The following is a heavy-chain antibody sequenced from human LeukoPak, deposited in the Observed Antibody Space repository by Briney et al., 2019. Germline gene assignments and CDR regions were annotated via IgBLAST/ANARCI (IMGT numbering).Heavy chain of an antibody. V-gene: IGHV4-34*01. CDR2: INHSGST. CDR1: GGSFSGYY. J-gene: IGHJ4*02. D-gene: IGHD3-3*01. CDR3: ARGFLGYYFDY. Sequence: SETLSLTCAVHGGSFSGYYWSWIRQPPGKGLEWIGEINHSGSTNYNPSLKSRVTISVDTSKNQFSLKLSSVTAADTAVYYCARGFLGYYFDYWGQGTLVTVSS.